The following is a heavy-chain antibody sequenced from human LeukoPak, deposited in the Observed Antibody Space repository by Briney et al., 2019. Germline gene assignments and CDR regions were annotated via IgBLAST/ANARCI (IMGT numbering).Heavy chain of an antibody. CDR1: GGTFSSYA. Sequence: ASVKVSCKASGGTFSSYAISWVRQAPGQRLEWMGWINAGNGNTKYTQKFQGRVTMTEDTSTDTAYMELSSLRSEDTAVYYCATDVIAAAGTSTRGAFDIWGQGTMVTVSS. CDR3: ATDVIAAAGTSTRGAFDI. V-gene: IGHV1-3*01. CDR2: INAGNGNT. J-gene: IGHJ3*02. D-gene: IGHD6-13*01.